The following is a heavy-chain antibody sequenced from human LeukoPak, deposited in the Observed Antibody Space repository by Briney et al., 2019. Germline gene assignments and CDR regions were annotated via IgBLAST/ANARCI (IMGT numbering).Heavy chain of an antibody. D-gene: IGHD5-18*01. J-gene: IGHJ6*03. V-gene: IGHV4-61*02. Sequence: SQTLSLTCTVSGGSISSGGYYWSWIWQPAGKGLEWIGRMYTSGNTNYNPSLKSRATISVDTSKNQFSLELSSVTAADTAVYFCARTTEGGYTYDYFYYYYMDVWGKGTTVTISS. CDR1: GGSISSGGYY. CDR2: MYTSGNT. CDR3: ARTTEGGYTYDYFYYYYMDV.